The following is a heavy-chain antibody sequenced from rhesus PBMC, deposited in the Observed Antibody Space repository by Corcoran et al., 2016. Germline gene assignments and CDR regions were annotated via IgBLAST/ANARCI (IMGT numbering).Heavy chain of an antibody. CDR3: VRDRGVSAIDY. CDR2: IRGSSRNP. J-gene: IGHJ4*01. Sequence: QVQLQESGPGLVKPSETLSLTCAVSGGSFSGSYWGWIRQTPGKGLEWIGDIRGSSRNPDYNPSVKSRVTISTDPSKNQFSLKLSSVTAADTAVYYCVRDRGVSAIDYWGQGVLVTVSS. CDR1: GGSFSGSY. V-gene: IGHV4-165*01. D-gene: IGHD2-39*01.